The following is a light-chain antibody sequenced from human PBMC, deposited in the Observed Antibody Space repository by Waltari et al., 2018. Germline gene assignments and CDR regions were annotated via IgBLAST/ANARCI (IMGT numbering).Light chain of an antibody. V-gene: IGKV2-30*01. CDR3: MQGTHWPYT. Sequence: DVVMTQSPLSLPVTLGQPASISCRVSQSIVYSDGNIYLNWCQQRPGQSPRRLINKVSTRDSGVPDRFSGSGSGTDFTLKISRVEAEDVGVYYCMQGTHWPYTFGQGTKLEIK. CDR2: KVS. J-gene: IGKJ2*01. CDR1: QSIVYSDGNIY.